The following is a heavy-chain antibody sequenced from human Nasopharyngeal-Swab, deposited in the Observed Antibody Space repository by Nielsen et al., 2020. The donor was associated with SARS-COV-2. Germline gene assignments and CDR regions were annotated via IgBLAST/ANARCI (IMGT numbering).Heavy chain of an antibody. CDR3: ARKSLGYSSGWLVAFDI. V-gene: IGHV1-46*01. CDR2: INPSGGST. J-gene: IGHJ3*02. CDR1: GYTFTSYY. Sequence: ASAHVSCTPSGYTFTSYYMHWVRQAPAQGLEWMGIINPSGGSTSYAQKFQGRVTMTRDTSTSTVYMELSSLRSEDTAVYYCARKSLGYSSGWLVAFDIWGQGTMVTVSS. D-gene: IGHD6-19*01.